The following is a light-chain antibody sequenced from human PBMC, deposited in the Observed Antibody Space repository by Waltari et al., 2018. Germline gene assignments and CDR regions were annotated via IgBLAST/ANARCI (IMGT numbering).Light chain of an antibody. Sequence: EVVLTQSPDTLSVSPGERATLSCRTSRSVNSNLAWYQHKPGQAPRLLMYGASTRPTGIPARFSGSESGTEFTLTITSLQSEDFAVYYCQQYNNWPLTFGEGTKVEI. J-gene: IGKJ4*01. CDR1: RSVNSN. CDR3: QQYNNWPLT. V-gene: IGKV3-15*01. CDR2: GAS.